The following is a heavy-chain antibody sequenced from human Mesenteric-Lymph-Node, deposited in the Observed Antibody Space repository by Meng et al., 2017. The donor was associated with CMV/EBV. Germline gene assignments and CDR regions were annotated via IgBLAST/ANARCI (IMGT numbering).Heavy chain of an antibody. Sequence: GVLKISCAASGFTFSSYWMSWVRQAPGKGLEWVANIKQDGSEKYYVDSVKGRFTISRDNAKNSLYLQMNSLRAEDTAVYYCARSTSSSWYYYYYYGMDVWGQGTTVTVSS. J-gene: IGHJ6*02. CDR3: ARSTSSSWYYYYYYGMDV. D-gene: IGHD6-13*01. V-gene: IGHV3-7*01. CDR2: IKQDGSEK. CDR1: GFTFSSYW.